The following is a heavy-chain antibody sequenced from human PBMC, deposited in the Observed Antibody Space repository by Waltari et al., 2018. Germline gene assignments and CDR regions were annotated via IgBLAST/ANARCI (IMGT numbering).Heavy chain of an antibody. D-gene: IGHD3-3*01. CDR3: ARLGRGVVKSDY. J-gene: IGHJ4*02. Sequence: QVQLQQWGAGLLKPSETLSLTCAVYGGSFSGYYWSWIRQPPGKGLEWIGEINHSGSTKYNPAVKSRVTISVDTSKNQVSLKLSSVTAADTAVYYCARLGRGVVKSDYWGQGTLVTVSS. CDR2: INHSGST. V-gene: IGHV4-34*01. CDR1: GGSFSGYY.